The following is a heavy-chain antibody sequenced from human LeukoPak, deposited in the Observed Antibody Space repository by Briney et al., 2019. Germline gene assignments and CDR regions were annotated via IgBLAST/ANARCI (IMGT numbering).Heavy chain of an antibody. V-gene: IGHV1-46*01. J-gene: IGHJ6*02. CDR1: GYTFTTYS. Sequence: ASVKVSCKASGYTFTTYSMHWVRQAPGQGLEWMAIINLSGGSADYTQKFQGRVTMTRDTSTSTVYMELSSLRSEDTAVYYCVRHNHMDVWGQGTTVTVSS. CDR2: INLSGGSA. CDR3: VRHNHMDV.